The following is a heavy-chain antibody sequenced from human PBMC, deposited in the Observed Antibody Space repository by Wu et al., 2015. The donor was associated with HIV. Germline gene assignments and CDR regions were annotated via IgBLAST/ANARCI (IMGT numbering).Heavy chain of an antibody. Sequence: QVQVVQSGPEVKKPGASVKVSCKTSGYSFMNYYVHWVRQAPGQGLEWMGRINPNGGSTIIAQKFKGRLTISTDTSSTTVFMELSSLKSEDTAVYYCARAASFFYDKHGYYRNWYFDVWGRGTLVAVSS. CDR2: INPNGGST. CDR1: GYSFMNYY. J-gene: IGHJ2*01. V-gene: IGHV1-46*01. CDR3: ARAASFFYDKHGYYRNWYFDV. D-gene: IGHD3-22*01.